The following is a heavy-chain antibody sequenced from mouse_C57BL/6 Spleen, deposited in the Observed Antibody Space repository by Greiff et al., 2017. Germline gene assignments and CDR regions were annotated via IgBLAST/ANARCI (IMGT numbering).Heavy chain of an antibody. Sequence: QVHVKQSGAELVKPGASVKLSCKASGYTFSSYWMHWVKQRPGQGLEWIGMIHPNSGSTNYNEKFKSKATLTVDKSSSTAYMQLSSLTSEDSAVYYCARDGKDYFDYWGQGTTLTVSS. V-gene: IGHV1-64*01. CDR2: IHPNSGST. J-gene: IGHJ2*01. CDR3: ARDGKDYFDY. CDR1: GYTFSSYW. D-gene: IGHD2-1*01.